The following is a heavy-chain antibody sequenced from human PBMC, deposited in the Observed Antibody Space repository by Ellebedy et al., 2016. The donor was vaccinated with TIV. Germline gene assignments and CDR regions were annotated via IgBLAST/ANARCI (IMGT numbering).Heavy chain of an antibody. V-gene: IGHV3-33*01. Sequence: GESLKISXAASGFTFSSYGMHWVRQAPGKGLEWVAVIWYDGSNKYYADSVKGRFTISRDNSKNALYLQMNSLRAEDTAVYYCASEPRTAMDWAYYMDVWGKGTTVTVSS. CDR3: ASEPRTAMDWAYYMDV. D-gene: IGHD5-18*01. CDR1: GFTFSSYG. CDR2: IWYDGSNK. J-gene: IGHJ6*03.